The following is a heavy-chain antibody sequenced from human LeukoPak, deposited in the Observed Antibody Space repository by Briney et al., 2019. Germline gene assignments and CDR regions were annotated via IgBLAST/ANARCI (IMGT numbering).Heavy chain of an antibody. Sequence: ASVKVSCKASGYTFTGYYMHWVRQAPGQGLEWMGWINPNSGGTNYAQKFQGRVTMTRDTSIGTAYMELSRLRSDDTAVYYCARIYYYDSSGYLQDYWGQGTLVTVSS. CDR2: INPNSGGT. J-gene: IGHJ4*02. CDR1: GYTFTGYY. CDR3: ARIYYYDSSGYLQDY. V-gene: IGHV1-2*02. D-gene: IGHD3-22*01.